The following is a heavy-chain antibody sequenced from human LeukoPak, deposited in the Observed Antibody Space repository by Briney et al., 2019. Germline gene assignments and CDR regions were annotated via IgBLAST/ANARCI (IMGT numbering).Heavy chain of an antibody. Sequence: PGGSLSFSCAASGFTFDDYAMHWVRQAPGKGLEWVSGISWNSGSIGYADSVKGRFTISRDNAKNSLYLQMNRLRAEDTALYYCAKDKGSGGYRFDYWGQGTLVTVSS. CDR2: ISWNSGSI. J-gene: IGHJ4*02. CDR3: AKDKGSGGYRFDY. V-gene: IGHV3-9*01. D-gene: IGHD6-19*01. CDR1: GFTFDDYA.